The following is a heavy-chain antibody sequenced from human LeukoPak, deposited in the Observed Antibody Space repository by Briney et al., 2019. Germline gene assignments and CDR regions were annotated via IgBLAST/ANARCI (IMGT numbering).Heavy chain of an antibody. V-gene: IGHV1-8*02. CDR3: ARGRSIVGATLPY. CDR2: MNPNSGDT. D-gene: IGHD1-26*01. J-gene: IGHJ4*02. Sequence: ASVKVSCKASGYTFTSYYMHWVRQAPGQGLEWMGWMNPNSGDTGYAQKFQGRVTMTRNTSISTAYMELSSLRSEDTAMYYCARGRSIVGATLPYWGQGTLVTVSS. CDR1: GYTFTSYY.